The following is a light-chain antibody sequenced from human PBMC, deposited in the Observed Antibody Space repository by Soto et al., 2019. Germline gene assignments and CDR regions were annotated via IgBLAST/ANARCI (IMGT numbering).Light chain of an antibody. CDR2: EAS. J-gene: IGKJ5*01. V-gene: IGKV1-9*01. Sequence: DIQLTQSPSLLSASIGDRVTIPCRASHDISTFLAWYQQTPGKAPKLLIYEASTLQSGVPSRFSGSGSGTEFTLTISGLLPEDFSAYHCQQLYTLPFTFGQGTRLEIK. CDR3: QQLYTLPFT. CDR1: HDISTF.